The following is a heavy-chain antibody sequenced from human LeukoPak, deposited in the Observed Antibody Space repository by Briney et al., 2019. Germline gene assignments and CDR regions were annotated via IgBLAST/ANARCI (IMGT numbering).Heavy chain of an antibody. CDR2: ISAYNGNT. J-gene: IGHJ4*02. CDR3: ARALYYYDSSGYYLVLYYFDY. V-gene: IGHV1-18*01. Sequence: ASVKVSCKASGYTFTSYGISWVRRAPGQGLEWMGWISAYNGNTNYAQKLQGRVTMTTDTSTSTAYMELRSLRSDDTAVYYCARALYYYDSSGYYLVLYYFDYWGQGTLVTVSS. CDR1: GYTFTSYG. D-gene: IGHD3-22*01.